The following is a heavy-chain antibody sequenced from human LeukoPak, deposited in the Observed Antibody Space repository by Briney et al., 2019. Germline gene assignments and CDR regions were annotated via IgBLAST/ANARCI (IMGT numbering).Heavy chain of an antibody. CDR1: GGSISIYY. V-gene: IGHV4-4*07. Sequence: SETLSPTCTVAGGSISIYYWNWIRQPAGKGLEWSGRIFTSGITNYNPSLKSRPTMSVDTSTHQLSLNLSSVTAADTAVYCYNPLGYMDVWGKGTTVTVSS. CDR3: NPLGYMDV. D-gene: IGHD1-1*01. CDR2: IFTSGIT. J-gene: IGHJ6*03.